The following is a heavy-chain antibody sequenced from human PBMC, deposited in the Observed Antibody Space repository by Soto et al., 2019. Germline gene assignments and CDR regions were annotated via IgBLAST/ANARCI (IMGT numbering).Heavy chain of an antibody. Sequence: QVQLVQSGAEVKKPGSSVKVSCKASGGTFSSYSINWVRQAAGQGLEWMGEIIPIFGTAHYAQKFQGRVTITADESTSTADLKLSSLRSKDTAGYYCARDGGRHSGGIDYWGQGTLVTVSS. CDR3: ARDGGRHSGGIDY. J-gene: IGHJ4*02. D-gene: IGHD1-26*01. CDR1: GGTFSSYS. CDR2: IIPIFGTA. V-gene: IGHV1-69*01.